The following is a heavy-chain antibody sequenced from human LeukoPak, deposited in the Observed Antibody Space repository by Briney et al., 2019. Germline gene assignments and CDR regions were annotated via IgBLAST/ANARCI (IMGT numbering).Heavy chain of an antibody. D-gene: IGHD6-19*01. CDR3: AKGDSSGWYLDY. CDR2: IKQDGSEK. CDR1: GFPFSSYW. J-gene: IGHJ4*02. V-gene: IGHV3-7*03. Sequence: GGSLRLSCAASGFPFSSYWLSWFRQSPGKGLEWVANIKQDGSEKYYVDSVKGRFTISRDNAKNSLYLQMNSLRAEDTALYYCAKGDSSGWYLDYWGQGTLVTVSS.